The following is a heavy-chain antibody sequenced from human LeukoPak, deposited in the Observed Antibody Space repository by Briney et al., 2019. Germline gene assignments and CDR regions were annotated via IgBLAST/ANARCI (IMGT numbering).Heavy chain of an antibody. D-gene: IGHD3-22*01. CDR2: ISAYNGNT. V-gene: IGHV1-18*01. Sequence: ASVKVSCKASGYTFTSYGISWVRQAPGQGLEWMGWISAYNGNTNYAQKLQGRVTMTTDTSTSTAYLELRSLRSEDTAVYYCASSLYDSSGYYFDYWGQGTLVTVSS. J-gene: IGHJ4*02. CDR1: GYTFTSYG. CDR3: ASSLYDSSGYYFDY.